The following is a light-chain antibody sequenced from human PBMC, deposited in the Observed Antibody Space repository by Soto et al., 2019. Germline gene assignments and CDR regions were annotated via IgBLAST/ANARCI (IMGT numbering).Light chain of an antibody. V-gene: IGLV2-11*01. CDR3: CSYAGSYTYV. CDR2: DVS. CDR1: SSDVGGYNY. Sequence: QSALTQPRSVSGSPGQSVTISCSGTSSDVGGYNYVSWYQQHPGKAPKLMIHDVSKRPSGVPDLFSGSRSGYTASLTISGLQAEDEADYYCCSYAGSYTYVFGTGTKLTVL. J-gene: IGLJ1*01.